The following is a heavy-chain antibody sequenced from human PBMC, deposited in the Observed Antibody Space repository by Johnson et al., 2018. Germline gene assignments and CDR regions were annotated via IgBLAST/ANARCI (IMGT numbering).Heavy chain of an antibody. V-gene: IGHV3-15*07. CDR1: GFTFSNYR. D-gene: IGHD2-2*01. CDR2: IKSKTDGGTT. CDR3: AKEFTGVVDSGMDV. Sequence: VQLVESGGGLVQRGGSLRLSCVVSGFTFSNYRLNWVRQAPGKGLEWVGRIKSKTDGGTTDYAAPVKGRFTISRDDSKNTLYLQMNSLRAEDTAVYYCAKEFTGVVDSGMDVWGQGTTGTVSS. J-gene: IGHJ6*02.